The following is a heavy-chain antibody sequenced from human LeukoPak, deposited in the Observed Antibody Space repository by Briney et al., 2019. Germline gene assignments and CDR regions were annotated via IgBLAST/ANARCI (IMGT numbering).Heavy chain of an antibody. V-gene: IGHV3-23*01. D-gene: IGHD5-18*01. CDR2: ISGNGGST. Sequence: GGSLRLSCAASGFTFSSYAMGWVRQAPGKGLEWVSAISGNGGSTFNADSVKGRFTISRDNSKNTLYLQMNSLRAEDTSLYYCAKSVETVMVSLDYWGQGTLVTVSS. CDR3: AKSVETVMVSLDY. CDR1: GFTFSSYA. J-gene: IGHJ4*02.